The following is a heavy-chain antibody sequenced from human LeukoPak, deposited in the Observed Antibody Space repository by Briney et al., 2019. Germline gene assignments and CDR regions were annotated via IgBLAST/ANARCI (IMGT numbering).Heavy chain of an antibody. CDR1: GFSFSSYA. V-gene: IGHV3-23*01. J-gene: IGHJ4*02. CDR2: ISGDGTRT. CDR3: AKWPEGAMDYFDY. Sequence: GGSLRLSCAASGFSFSSYAMTWARQAPGKGLEWVSAISGDGTRTYYADSVKGRFTISRDNSKNTLYLEMSSLRVEDTAIYYCAKWPEGAMDYFDYWGQGTLVTVSP. D-gene: IGHD3-16*01.